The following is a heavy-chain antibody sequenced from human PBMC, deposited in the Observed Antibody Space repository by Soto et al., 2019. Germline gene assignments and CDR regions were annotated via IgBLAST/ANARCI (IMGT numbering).Heavy chain of an antibody. D-gene: IGHD1-1*01. CDR1: GFTLSSYR. J-gene: IGHJ4*02. V-gene: IGHV3-30*18. CDR3: ANTGTYY. CDR2: ISYDGSNK. Sequence: LRLSCAASGFTLSSYRMHWVRQAPGKGLEWVAVISYDGSNKYYADSVKGRFTISRDNSKNTLYLQMNSLRAEDTAVYYCANTGTYYWGQGTLVTVSS.